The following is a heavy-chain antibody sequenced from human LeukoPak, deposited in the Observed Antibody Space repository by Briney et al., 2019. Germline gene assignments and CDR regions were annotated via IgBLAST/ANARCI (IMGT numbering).Heavy chain of an antibody. CDR2: IYSGGDK. CDR3: ARGGSSSGRDFDY. V-gene: IGHV3-53*01. J-gene: IGHJ4*02. D-gene: IGHD6-6*01. CDR1: GFSVSNNY. Sequence: GGSLRLSCAASGFSVSNNYMSWVRQAPGKGLEWVSLIYSGGDKRYADSVKGRFTISRDNSKNTLYLQMNSLRAEDTAVYYCARGGSSSGRDFDYWGQGTLVTVSS.